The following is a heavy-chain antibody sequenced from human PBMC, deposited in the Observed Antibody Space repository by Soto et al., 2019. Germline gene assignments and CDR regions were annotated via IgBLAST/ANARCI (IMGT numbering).Heavy chain of an antibody. CDR1: GFTFSTYA. Sequence: PGGSLRLSCAASGFTFSTYAMSWLRQAPGKGLEWVSAISGSGGSTYYADSVKGRFTISRDNSKNTLYLQMNSLRAEDTAVYYCAVFPIYYSSGYPMPYYYYGMDVWGQGTTVTVSS. D-gene: IGHD3-22*01. V-gene: IGHV3-23*01. J-gene: IGHJ6*02. CDR2: ISGSGGST. CDR3: AVFPIYYSSGYPMPYYYYGMDV.